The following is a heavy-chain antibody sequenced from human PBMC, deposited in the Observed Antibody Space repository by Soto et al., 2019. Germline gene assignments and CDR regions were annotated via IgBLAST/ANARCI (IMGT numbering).Heavy chain of an antibody. J-gene: IGHJ4*02. CDR3: AKSGREMATINDLVH. CDR1: GFTFSSYG. Sequence: LRLSCAASGFTFSSYGMHWVRQAPGKGLEWVAVISYDGSNKYYADSVKGRFTISRDNSKNTLYLQMNSLRAEDTAVYYCAKSGREMATINDLVHWGQGTLVTVSS. D-gene: IGHD5-12*01. CDR2: ISYDGSNK. V-gene: IGHV3-30*18.